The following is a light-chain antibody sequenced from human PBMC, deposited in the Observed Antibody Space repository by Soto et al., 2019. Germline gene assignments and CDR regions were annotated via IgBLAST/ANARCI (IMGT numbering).Light chain of an antibody. J-gene: IGKJ2*01. CDR3: QQYYTTPLYT. CDR2: WAS. CDR1: QSVLYSSNNKNY. Sequence: DIVMTQSPDSLAVSLGERATINCKSSQSVLYSSNNKNYLAWYQQRPGQPPKLLIYWASTRESGVPDRFSGSGSGTYFALTISSLQAEDVAVYYCQQYYTTPLYTFGQGTKLEI. V-gene: IGKV4-1*01.